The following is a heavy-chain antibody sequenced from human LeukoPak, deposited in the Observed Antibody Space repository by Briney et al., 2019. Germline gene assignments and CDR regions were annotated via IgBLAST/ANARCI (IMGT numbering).Heavy chain of an antibody. CDR1: GGSISNSKYY. D-gene: IGHD3/OR15-3a*01. J-gene: IGHJ4*02. CDR3: ASDPDWADFDY. CDR2: IAYSGHT. V-gene: IGHV4-39*07. Sequence: SETLSPTCTVSGGSISNSKYYWGWIRQPPGKGLEWIASIAYSGHTYYNPSLKSRVTISLDTSRDQFSLKLNSVTAADTAVYYCASDPDWADFDYWGQGTLVTVSS.